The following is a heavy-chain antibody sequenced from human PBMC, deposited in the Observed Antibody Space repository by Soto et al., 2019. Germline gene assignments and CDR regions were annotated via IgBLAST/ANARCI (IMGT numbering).Heavy chain of an antibody. V-gene: IGHV3-9*01. Sequence: EVQLVESGGGLVQPGRSLRLSCVGSGFTFDDYGMHWVRQAPGKGLEWVSGISWDSYSIGYADSVKGRFTISRDNAKNSLYLQMNSLKSADTALYYCAKARGGIDYWGQGTLVTVSS. CDR1: GFTFDDYG. J-gene: IGHJ4*02. D-gene: IGHD3-16*01. CDR3: AKARGGIDY. CDR2: ISWDSYSI.